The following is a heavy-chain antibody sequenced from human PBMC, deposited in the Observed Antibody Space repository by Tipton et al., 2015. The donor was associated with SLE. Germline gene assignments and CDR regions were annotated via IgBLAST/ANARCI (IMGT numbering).Heavy chain of an antibody. D-gene: IGHD3-16*02. Sequence: LRLSCTVSGGSISSSSYYWGWIRQPPGKGLEWIGSIYHSGSTYYNPSLESRVTMAIDTSKNQFSLKLSSVTAADTAVYYCASIDPPDAFDIWGQGTMVTVSS. CDR2: IYHSGST. CDR1: GGSISSSSYY. J-gene: IGHJ3*02. CDR3: ASIDPPDAFDI. V-gene: IGHV4-39*07.